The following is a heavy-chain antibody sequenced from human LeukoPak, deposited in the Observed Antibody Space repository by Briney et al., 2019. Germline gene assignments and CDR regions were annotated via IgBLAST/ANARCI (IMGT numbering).Heavy chain of an antibody. CDR1: GFTFDDYA. CDR3: AKEHSSSWYYYYYGMDV. J-gene: IGHJ6*02. CDR2: ISWNSGSI. D-gene: IGHD6-13*01. Sequence: PGGSLRLSCAASGFTFDDYAMHWVRQAPGKGLEWVSGISWNSGSIGYADSVKGRFTISRDNAKNSLYLQMNSLRAEDTALYYCAKEHSSSWYYYYYGMDVWGQGTTVTVSS. V-gene: IGHV3-9*01.